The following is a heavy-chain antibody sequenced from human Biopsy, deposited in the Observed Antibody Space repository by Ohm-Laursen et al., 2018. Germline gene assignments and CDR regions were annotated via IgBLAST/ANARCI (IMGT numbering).Heavy chain of an antibody. J-gene: IGHJ3*02. D-gene: IGHD1-26*01. V-gene: IGHV4-59*01. Sequence: GTLSLTCSVSGGSMTGYEWSWIRLAPGQGLEWIGYIYYSGGTKYNPSLASRVTFSVDMSKSQFSLKLYSVTAADTAVYYCARVGAGTYDALDIWGQGTLVAVSA. CDR1: GGSMTGYE. CDR2: IYYSGGT. CDR3: ARVGAGTYDALDI.